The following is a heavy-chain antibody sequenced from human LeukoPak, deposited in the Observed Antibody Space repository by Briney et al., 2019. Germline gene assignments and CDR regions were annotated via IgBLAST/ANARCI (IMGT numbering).Heavy chain of an antibody. CDR3: ARGPYLSRSYYYGSGSWFNY. V-gene: IGHV4-34*01. D-gene: IGHD3-10*01. Sequence: SETLSLTCAVYGGSSSGYYWSWIRQPPGKGLEWIGEINHSGSTNYNPSLKSRVTISVDTSKNQFSLKLSSVTAADTTVYYCARGPYLSRSYYYGSGSWFNYWGQGTLVTVSS. CDR2: INHSGST. J-gene: IGHJ4*02. CDR1: GGSSSGYY.